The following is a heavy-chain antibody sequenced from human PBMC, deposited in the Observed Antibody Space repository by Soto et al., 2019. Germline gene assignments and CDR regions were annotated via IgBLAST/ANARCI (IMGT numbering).Heavy chain of an antibody. Sequence: GSLRISGAASGLCFNDYDIFWVRQAPGRGLEWVAVIWYDGSHKYYADSVKGRFTFSRDNSKNTVYLQMNSMRAEDTAVYYCARRAIRHGSTQFDFGHWGQGTLVTVSS. CDR3: ARRAIRHGSTQFDFGH. CDR1: GLCFNDYD. D-gene: IGHD3-10*01. CDR2: IWYDGSHK. J-gene: IGHJ4*02. V-gene: IGHV3-33*01.